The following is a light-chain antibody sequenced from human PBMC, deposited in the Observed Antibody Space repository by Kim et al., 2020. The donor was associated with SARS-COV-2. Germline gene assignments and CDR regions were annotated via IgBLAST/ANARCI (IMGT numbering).Light chain of an antibody. CDR3: SSYTSSSTWV. J-gene: IGLJ3*02. CDR2: DVS. V-gene: IGLV2-14*04. Sequence: GQSVTISCTGPSSDVGGYNYVSWYQQHPGKAPQLMIYDVSKRPSGVSNRFSGSKSGNTASLTISGLQAEDEADYYCSSYTSSSTWVFGGGTQLTVL. CDR1: SSDVGGYNY.